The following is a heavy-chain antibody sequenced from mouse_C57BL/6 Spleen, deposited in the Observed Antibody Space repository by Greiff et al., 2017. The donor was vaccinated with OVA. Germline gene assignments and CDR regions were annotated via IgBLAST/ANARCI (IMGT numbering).Heavy chain of an antibody. CDR2: ISNLAYSI. D-gene: IGHD2-3*01. Sequence: EVKLVESGGGLVQPGGSLKLSCAASGFTFSDYGMAWVRQAPRKGPEWVAFISNLAYSIYYADTVTGRFTISRENAKNTLYLEMSSLRSEDTAMYYCARHGSYGGFAYWGQGTLVTVSA. CDR3: ARHGSYGGFAY. CDR1: GFTFSDYG. J-gene: IGHJ3*01. V-gene: IGHV5-15*01.